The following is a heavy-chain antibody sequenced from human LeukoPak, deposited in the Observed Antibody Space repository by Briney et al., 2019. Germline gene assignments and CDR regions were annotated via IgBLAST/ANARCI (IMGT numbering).Heavy chain of an antibody. J-gene: IGHJ4*02. Sequence: ASVEVSCKASGYTFTSYDINWVRQATGQGLEWMGWMNPNSGNTGYAQKFQGRVTMTRNTSISTAYMELSSLRSEDTAVYYCAMWGHYYDSSGYYRFDYWGQGTLVTVSS. CDR2: MNPNSGNT. V-gene: IGHV1-8*01. CDR1: GYTFTSYD. CDR3: AMWGHYYDSSGYYRFDY. D-gene: IGHD3-22*01.